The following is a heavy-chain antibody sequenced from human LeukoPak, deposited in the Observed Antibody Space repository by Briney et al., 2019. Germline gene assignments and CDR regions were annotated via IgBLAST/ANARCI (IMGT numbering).Heavy chain of an antibody. J-gene: IGHJ4*02. CDR3: ARPIGAAGSSFRY. CDR1: GGSISSSSFY. CDR2: IYYSGST. V-gene: IGHV4-39*02. Sequence: SETLSLTCTVSGGSISSSSFYWGWIRQPPGKGLEWIGTIYYSGSTYYNPSLKSRVTISVDTSKNHCSLKLTSVTAADTAVYYCARPIGAAGSSFRYWGQGSLVTVSS. D-gene: IGHD6-13*01.